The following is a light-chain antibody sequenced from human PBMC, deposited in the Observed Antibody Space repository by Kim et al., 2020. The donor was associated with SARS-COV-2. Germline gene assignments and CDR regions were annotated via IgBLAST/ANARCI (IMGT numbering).Light chain of an antibody. J-gene: IGLJ3*02. CDR2: RNN. CDR1: SGNSGSDY. Sequence: GEWVNIASSGSSGNSGSDYYDWYQQLPGAQATIFINRNNKRPSGGPEGFSGGTSGTSAAPATSGVRQEDEAEYYCAISEESLSGWVFGGGTQLTVL. CDR3: AISEESLSGWV. V-gene: IGLV1-47*01.